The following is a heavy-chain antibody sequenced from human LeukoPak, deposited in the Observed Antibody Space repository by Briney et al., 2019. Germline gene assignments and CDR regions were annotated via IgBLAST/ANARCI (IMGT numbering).Heavy chain of an antibody. CDR3: VRHDDHGDYGPAGDGFDI. Sequence: PSETLSLTCTVSGGSISRSSFYWGWVRQPPGKGLEWIGTIYYRGSTYYNPSLKSRVTISVDTSKNQFSLKLTSVAAADTAVYYCVRHDDHGDYGPAGDGFDIWGQGTMVTVSS. CDR2: IYYRGST. V-gene: IGHV4-39*01. D-gene: IGHD4-17*01. CDR1: GGSISRSSFY. J-gene: IGHJ3*02.